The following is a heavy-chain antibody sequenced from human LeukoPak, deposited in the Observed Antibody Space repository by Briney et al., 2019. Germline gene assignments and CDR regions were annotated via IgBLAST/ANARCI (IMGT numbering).Heavy chain of an antibody. J-gene: IGHJ3*02. CDR3: ARDRYCSSTSCYDAFDI. CDR1: GFTFSSYS. CDR2: ISSSSSYI. D-gene: IGHD2-2*01. Sequence: GGPLRLSCAASGFTFSSYSMNWVRQAPGKGLEWVSSISSSSSYIYYADSVKGRFTISRDNAKNSLYLQMNSLRAEDTAVYYCARDRYCSSTSCYDAFDIWGQGTMVTVSS. V-gene: IGHV3-21*01.